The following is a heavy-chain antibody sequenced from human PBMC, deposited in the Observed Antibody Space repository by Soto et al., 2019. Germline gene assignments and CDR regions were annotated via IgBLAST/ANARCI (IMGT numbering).Heavy chain of an antibody. D-gene: IGHD2-21*02. CDR2: LTSSGGTT. J-gene: IGHJ4*02. Sequence: EVQLLESGGGLVQPGGSLRLSCAASGFTFSRHGMSWVRQAPGKGLEWVSALTSSGGTTYYADSVKGRFTISRDNSKDTMYLQMNSLIVEDTDVYYCAKVMGGWVTHCYLDYWGQGALVTVSS. V-gene: IGHV3-23*01. CDR3: AKVMGGWVTHCYLDY. CDR1: GFTFSRHG.